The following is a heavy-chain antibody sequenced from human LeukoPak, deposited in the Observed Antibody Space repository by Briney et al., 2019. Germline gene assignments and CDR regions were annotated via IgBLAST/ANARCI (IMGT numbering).Heavy chain of an antibody. CDR3: ARDGRFGEFYFDY. D-gene: IGHD3-10*01. Sequence: GGSLRLSCVASGFAFSTYTMNWVRQAPGKGLEWVSYISSSSSTIYYADSVKGRFTISRDNAKNSLYLQMNSLRAEDTAVYYCARDGRFGEFYFDYWGQGTLVTVSS. CDR1: GFAFSTYT. J-gene: IGHJ4*02. CDR2: ISSSSSTI. V-gene: IGHV3-48*01.